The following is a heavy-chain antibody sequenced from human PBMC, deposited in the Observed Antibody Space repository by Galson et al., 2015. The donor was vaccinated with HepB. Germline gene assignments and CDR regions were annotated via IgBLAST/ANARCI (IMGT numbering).Heavy chain of an antibody. V-gene: IGHV1-2*02. CDR1: GYTFTGYY. CDR3: AREDTAMVTTESGGMHV. J-gene: IGHJ6*04. Sequence: SVKVSCKASGYTFTGYYMHWVRQAPGQGLEWMGWINPNSGGTNYAQKFQGRVTMTRDTSISTAYMELSRLRSDDTAVYYCAREDTAMVTTESGGMHVWGKGTTVTVSS. CDR2: INPNSGGT. D-gene: IGHD5-18*01.